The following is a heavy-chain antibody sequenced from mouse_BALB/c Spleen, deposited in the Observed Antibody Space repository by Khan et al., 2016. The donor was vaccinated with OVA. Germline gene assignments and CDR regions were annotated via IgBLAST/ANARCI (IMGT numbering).Heavy chain of an antibody. CDR1: GFSLTSYG. CDR2: IWAGGST. CDR3: ARLEDI. D-gene: IGHD1-3*01. Sequence: QVQLKQSGPGLVAPSQSLSITCTVSGFSLTSYGVHWVRQPPGKGLEWLGVIWAGGSTNYNSALMSRLSISKDNTNIQVFLKMNRLQTDYTAMYYCARLEDIWGQGTTLTVSS. V-gene: IGHV2-9*02. J-gene: IGHJ2*01.